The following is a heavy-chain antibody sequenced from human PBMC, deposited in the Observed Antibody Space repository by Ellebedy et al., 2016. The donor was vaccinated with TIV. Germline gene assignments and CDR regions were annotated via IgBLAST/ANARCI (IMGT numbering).Heavy chain of an antibody. V-gene: IGHV4-59*01. Sequence: MPSETLSLTCTVSGDSISPYYWNWIRQPPGKGLEWIGYIHYSGSANYNPSLKSLVTISVDTSKNQFSLNLSSVTAADTAMYYCARQHDPKYNNYMDVWGKGTTVTVSS. CDR3: ARQHDPKYNNYMDV. CDR2: IHYSGSA. CDR1: GDSISPYY. J-gene: IGHJ6*03.